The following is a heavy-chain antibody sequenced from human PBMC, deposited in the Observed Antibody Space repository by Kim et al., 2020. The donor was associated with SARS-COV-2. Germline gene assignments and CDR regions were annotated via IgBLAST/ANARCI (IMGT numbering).Heavy chain of an antibody. CDR1: GYTFTDYY. CDR2: INTDTGVT. V-gene: IGHV1-2*02. CDR3: VSRAGSKFDP. Sequence: ASVKVSCKTSGYTFTDYYIHWMRQAPGQGLEWMGWINTDTGVTKFAQRFRGRITMTRDTSIRTAYMGLSDLRFDDTARYYCVSRAGSKFDPWGQGARVTV. J-gene: IGHJ5*02. D-gene: IGHD6-6*01.